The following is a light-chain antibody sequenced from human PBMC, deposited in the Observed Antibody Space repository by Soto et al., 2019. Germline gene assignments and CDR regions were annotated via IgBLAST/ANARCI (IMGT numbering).Light chain of an antibody. CDR1: QSVSSSY. CDR2: GAS. V-gene: IGKV3-20*01. J-gene: IGKJ5*01. Sequence: EIVLTQSPVTLSLSPGERATLSCRASQSVSSSYLAWYQQKPGQAPRLLIYGASSRATGIPDRFSGSGYGTDFTLTISRLEPEDFAVYYCQQYDSSPITFGQWTRLEIK. CDR3: QQYDSSPIT.